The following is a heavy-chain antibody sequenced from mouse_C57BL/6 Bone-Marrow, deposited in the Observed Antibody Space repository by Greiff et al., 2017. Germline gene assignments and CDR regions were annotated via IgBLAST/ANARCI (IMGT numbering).Heavy chain of an antibody. J-gene: IGHJ2*01. D-gene: IGHD2-3*01. CDR2: ISSGGSYT. CDR3: ARWMMVKYYFYY. V-gene: IGHV5-6*02. Sequence: EVKLVESGGDLVKPGGSLKLSCAASGFTFSSYGMSWVRQTPDKRLEWVATISSGGSYTYYPDSVKGRFTISRDNAKNTLYLQMSSLKSEDTAMYYCARWMMVKYYFYYWGQGTTLTVSS. CDR1: GFTFSSYG.